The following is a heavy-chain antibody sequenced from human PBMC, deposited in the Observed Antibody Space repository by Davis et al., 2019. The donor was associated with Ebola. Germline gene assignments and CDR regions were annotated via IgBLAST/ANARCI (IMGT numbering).Heavy chain of an antibody. CDR1: GGSISSNNYY. CDR3: AKDLTTVTGT. Sequence: MPSETLSLTCTVSGGSISSNNYYWGWIRQPPGKGLEWIGRIYYRGTTYYPPSLKSRVTISVDTSKNQFSLKLSSVSAADTAVYYCAKDLTTVTGTWGQGTLVTVSS. V-gene: IGHV4-39*02. CDR2: IYYRGTT. D-gene: IGHD4-11*01. J-gene: IGHJ5*02.